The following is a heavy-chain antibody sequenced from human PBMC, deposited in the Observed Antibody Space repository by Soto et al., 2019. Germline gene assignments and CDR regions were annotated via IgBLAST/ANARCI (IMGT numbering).Heavy chain of an antibody. Sequence: QVQLVQSGAEVKKPGASVKVSCKASGYTFTSYYMHWVRQAPGQGLEWMGIINPSGGSTSYAQKFQGRVTMPRDRSTSTVYMGLGSIRSEDTAVYYCASIRRGTFKRWHDAFDIWGQGTMVTVSS. CDR3: ASIRRGTFKRWHDAFDI. CDR2: INPSGGST. V-gene: IGHV1-46*01. D-gene: IGHD3-10*01. CDR1: GYTFTSYY. J-gene: IGHJ3*02.